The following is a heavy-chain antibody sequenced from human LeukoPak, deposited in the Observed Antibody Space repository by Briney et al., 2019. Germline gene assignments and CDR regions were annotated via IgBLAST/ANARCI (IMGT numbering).Heavy chain of an antibody. V-gene: IGHV1-18*01. CDR2: ISAYNGNT. D-gene: IGHD3-16*01. Sequence: ASVKVSCKASGYTFTSYGISWVRQAPGQGLEWMGWISAYNGNTNYAQKLQGRVTITADESTSTAYMELSMLRSEDTAGYYCWRGGGGPYAFDIGGKGKMVTVSS. CDR1: GYTFTSYG. CDR3: WRGGGGPYAFDI. J-gene: IGHJ3*02.